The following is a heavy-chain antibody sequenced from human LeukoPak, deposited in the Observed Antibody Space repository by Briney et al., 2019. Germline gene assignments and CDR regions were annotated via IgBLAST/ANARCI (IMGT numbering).Heavy chain of an antibody. CDR3: ARGLTIFGVVSGFDP. CDR1: GFTFSNYG. J-gene: IGHJ5*02. Sequence: PGGSLRLSCAASGFTFSNYGMHWVRQAPGKGLEWVAVIWSDGSNKYYADSVRGRFTISRDNAKNSLYLQMNSLRAEDTAVYYCARGLTIFGVVSGFDPWGQGTLVTVSS. V-gene: IGHV3-33*01. D-gene: IGHD3-3*01. CDR2: IWSDGSNK.